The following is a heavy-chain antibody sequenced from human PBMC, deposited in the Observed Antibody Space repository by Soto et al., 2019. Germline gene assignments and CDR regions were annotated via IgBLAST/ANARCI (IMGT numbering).Heavy chain of an antibody. V-gene: IGHV1-46*01. D-gene: IGHD3-22*01. Sequence: ASVKVSCKVSGYTLTELSMHWVRQAPGKGLEWMGIINPSGGSTSYAQKFQGRVTMTRDTSTSTVYMELSSLRSEDTAVYYCARVKDDSSGYSRERTHFQHWGQGTLVTVSS. J-gene: IGHJ1*01. CDR1: GYTLTELS. CDR2: INPSGGST. CDR3: ARVKDDSSGYSRERTHFQH.